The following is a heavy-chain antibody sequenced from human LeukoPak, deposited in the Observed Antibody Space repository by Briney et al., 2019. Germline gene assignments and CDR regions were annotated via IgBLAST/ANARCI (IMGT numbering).Heavy chain of an antibody. CDR2: IYHTGST. J-gene: IGHJ4*02. CDR1: GGSISSSSYF. D-gene: IGHD4-11*01. CDR3: ARRSISDFDY. V-gene: IGHV4-39*01. Sequence: PSETLSLTCTVSGGSISSSSYFWGWIRQPPGKGLEWIATIYHTGSTFYNPSLKSRVTVSIDTSKKQFSLNLNFVTAADTAVYYCARRSISDFDYWGQGTLVTVSS.